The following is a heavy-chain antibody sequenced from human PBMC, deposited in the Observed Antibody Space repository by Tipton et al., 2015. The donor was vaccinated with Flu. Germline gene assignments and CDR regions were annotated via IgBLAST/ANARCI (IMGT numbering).Heavy chain of an antibody. Sequence: TLSLTCAVSGDPISSDYHWGWIRQFPGKGLEWIGTVSRSGSTIYNPSLKSRVTISIDRSKNQFSLNLKSVTAADMAVYYCARQPIYYYGTSGLDWGPGTLVTVSS. CDR2: VSRSGST. CDR1: GDPISSDYH. J-gene: IGHJ1*01. D-gene: IGHD3-10*01. CDR3: ARQPIYYYGTSGLD. V-gene: IGHV4-38-2*01.